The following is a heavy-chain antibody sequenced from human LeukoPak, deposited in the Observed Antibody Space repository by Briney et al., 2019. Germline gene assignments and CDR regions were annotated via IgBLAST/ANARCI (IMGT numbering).Heavy chain of an antibody. D-gene: IGHD3-22*01. J-gene: IGHJ3*02. CDR3: AREIGGFYDSSGFAFDI. Sequence: GGSLRLSCAASGFTFSSYAMYWVRQAPGKGLEWVAVISYDGSNKYYADSVKGRFTISRDNSKNTLYLQMNSLRAEDTVVYYCAREIGGFYDSSGFAFDIWGQGTMVTVSS. CDR1: GFTFSSYA. CDR2: ISYDGSNK. V-gene: IGHV3-30*04.